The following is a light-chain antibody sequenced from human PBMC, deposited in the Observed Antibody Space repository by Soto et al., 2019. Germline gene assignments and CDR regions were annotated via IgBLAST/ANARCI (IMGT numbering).Light chain of an antibody. V-gene: IGKV1-5*03. J-gene: IGKJ1*01. CDR2: KAS. CDR3: QQYNSFIWT. Sequence: DIQMTQSPSTLCASVGDRVTIICRASQSISSWLAWYQQKAGKAPKLLISKASNLDSGVPSRFSGSGSGTEFNLTISSLQPEDFATYYCQQYNSFIWTFGQGTKVDIK. CDR1: QSISSW.